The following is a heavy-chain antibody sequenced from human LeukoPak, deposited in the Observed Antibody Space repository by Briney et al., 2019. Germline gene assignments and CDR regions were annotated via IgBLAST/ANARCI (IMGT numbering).Heavy chain of an antibody. CDR3: AKDQRQQGYSYGYDY. J-gene: IGHJ4*02. Sequence: PGGSLRLSCAASGFTFSSYAMXXXRXAPGKGXXXXXXXSGSGGSTYYADSVKGRXXXXXDNSKNTLYLQMNSLRAEDTAVYYCAKDQRQQGYSYGYDYWGQGTLVTVSS. D-gene: IGHD5-18*01. CDR2: XSGSGGST. V-gene: IGHV3-23*01. CDR1: GFTFSSYA.